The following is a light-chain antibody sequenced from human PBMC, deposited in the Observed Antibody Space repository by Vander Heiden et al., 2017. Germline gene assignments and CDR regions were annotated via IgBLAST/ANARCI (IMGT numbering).Light chain of an antibody. CDR1: QRVSSTY. V-gene: IGKV3-20*01. CDR2: GAS. J-gene: IGKJ1*01. Sequence: EIVLTQSPGTLSWSPEERATFSCRASQRVSSTYLAWYQQKPGQAPRLLIYGASSMATGIPDRFSGSGSGTDFTLTISRLEPEDFAVYYCQQYGSSPVTFGQGTKVEIK. CDR3: QQYGSSPVT.